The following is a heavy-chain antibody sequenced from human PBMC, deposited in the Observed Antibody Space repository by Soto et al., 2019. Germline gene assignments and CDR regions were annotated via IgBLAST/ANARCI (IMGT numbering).Heavy chain of an antibody. CDR3: TKDQFGDYTYYGMDV. CDR1: GFRFSSYV. CDR2: ISGSDGST. D-gene: IGHD3-10*01. V-gene: IGHV3-23*01. Sequence: GGSLRLSCAASGFRFSSYVMRWVRQAPGKGLEWVSGISGSDGSTFYADSVKGRFTISRDNSKNTVYLQMNSLRVEDTAVYYCTKDQFGDYTYYGMDVWGQGTTVTVSS. J-gene: IGHJ6*02.